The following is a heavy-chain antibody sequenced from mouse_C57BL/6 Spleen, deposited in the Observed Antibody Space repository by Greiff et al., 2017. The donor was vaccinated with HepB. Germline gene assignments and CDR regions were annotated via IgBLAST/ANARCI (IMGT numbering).Heavy chain of an antibody. D-gene: IGHD1-1*01. V-gene: IGHV1-85*01. J-gene: IGHJ4*01. CDR2: IYPRDGST. CDR1: GYTFTSYD. CDR3: ARPTTVVATSRRVYAMDY. Sequence: QVQLQQSGPELVKPGASVKLSCKASGYTFTSYDINWVKQRPGQGLEWIGWIYPRDGSTKYNEKFKGKATLTVDTSSSTAYMELHSLTSEDSAVYFCARPTTVVATSRRVYAMDYWGQGTSVTVSS.